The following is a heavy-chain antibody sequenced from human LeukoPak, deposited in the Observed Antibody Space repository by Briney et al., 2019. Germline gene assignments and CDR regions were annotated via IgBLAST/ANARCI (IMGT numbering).Heavy chain of an antibody. J-gene: IGHJ6*02. D-gene: IGHD3-3*01. V-gene: IGHV4-59*01. CDR2: IYYSGST. CDR3: ARFITTYYYYGMDV. Sequence: SETLSLTCAVYGGSFSGYYWSWIRQPPGKGLEWIGYIYYSGSTNYNPSLKSRVTISVDTSKNQFSLKLSSVTAADTAVYYCARFITTYYYYGMDVWGQGTTVTVSS. CDR1: GGSFSGYY.